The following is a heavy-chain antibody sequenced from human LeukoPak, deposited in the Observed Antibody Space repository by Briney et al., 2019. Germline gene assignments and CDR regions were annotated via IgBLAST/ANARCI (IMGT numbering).Heavy chain of an antibody. CDR2: ISSSGSTI. J-gene: IGHJ6*03. CDR3: ARDKTMVRGRHYYYYYYMDV. Sequence: GGSLRLSCAASGFTFSDYYMSWIRQAPGKGLEWVSYISSSGSTIYYTDSVKGRFTISRDNAKNSLYLQMNSLRAEDTAVYYCARDKTMVRGRHYYYYYYMDVWGKGTTVTVSS. V-gene: IGHV3-11*01. D-gene: IGHD3-10*01. CDR1: GFTFSDYY.